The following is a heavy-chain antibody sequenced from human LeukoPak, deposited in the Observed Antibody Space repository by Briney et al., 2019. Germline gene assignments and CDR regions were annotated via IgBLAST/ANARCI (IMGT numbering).Heavy chain of an antibody. V-gene: IGHV1-46*01. D-gene: IGHD4-17*01. CDR1: GYTFTSYY. CDR3: ARSGTVTTTRSYHFDY. Sequence: ASVTVSCKASGYTFTSYYMHWVRQAPGQGLEWMGIINPSGGSTSYAQKFQGRVTMTRDMSTSTVYMELSSLRSEDTAVYYCARSGTVTTTRSYHFDYWGQGTLVTVSS. CDR2: INPSGGST. J-gene: IGHJ4*02.